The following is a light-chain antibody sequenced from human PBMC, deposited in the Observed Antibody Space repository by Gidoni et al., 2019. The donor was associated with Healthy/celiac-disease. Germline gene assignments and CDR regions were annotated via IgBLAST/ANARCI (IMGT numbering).Light chain of an antibody. CDR3: AAWDDSLNGWV. J-gene: IGLJ3*02. Sequence: QSVLTQQPSASGTPGQRVTISCSGSSSNIGSNTVNWYQQLPGTAPKLLIYSNNQRPSGVPARFSGSQSGTSASLAICGLHSEDESDYYCAAWDDSLNGWVFGGGTKLTVL. V-gene: IGLV1-44*01. CDR2: SNN. CDR1: SSNIGSNT.